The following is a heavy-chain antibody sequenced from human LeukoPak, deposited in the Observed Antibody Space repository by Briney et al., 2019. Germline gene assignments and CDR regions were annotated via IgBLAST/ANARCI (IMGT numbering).Heavy chain of an antibody. CDR2: IYYSGYT. V-gene: IGHV4-39*01. CDR3: AKHYMGSYNNRGLDS. J-gene: IGHJ4*02. Sequence: SETLSLTCAVCGGSFSGYYWSWIRQPPGKGLEWIGSIYYSGYTYYNPSLESRVTISVDTSKNQFSLKLSSVTAADTAVYYCAKHYMGSYNNRGLDSWGQGTLVTVSS. D-gene: IGHD3-10*01. CDR1: GGSFSGYY.